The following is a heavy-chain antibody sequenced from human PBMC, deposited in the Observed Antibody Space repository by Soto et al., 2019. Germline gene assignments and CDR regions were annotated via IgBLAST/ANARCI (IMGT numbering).Heavy chain of an antibody. CDR3: VRDLGDGYKSA. J-gene: IGHJ4*02. CDR2: IFANDNT. Sequence: EVPLVESGGGLVQPGGSLRLSCSASEFPVSTTYMSWVRQAPGKGLECVSIIFANDNTYYGDSVKGRFTISRRNSRSTLYLQMNSLGPEDTAVYYCVRDLGDGYKSAWGQGTLVTVSS. D-gene: IGHD5-12*01. CDR1: EFPVSTTY. V-gene: IGHV3-53*04.